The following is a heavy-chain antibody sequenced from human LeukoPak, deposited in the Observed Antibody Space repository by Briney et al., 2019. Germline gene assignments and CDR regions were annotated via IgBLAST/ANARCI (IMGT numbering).Heavy chain of an antibody. V-gene: IGHV4-39*07. CDR3: ASVGATRWFDP. CDR1: GGSISSSNYY. Sequence: SETLSLTCTVSGGSISSSNYYWGWTRQPPGKGLEWIGSIYYSGSTYYNPSLKSRVTISVDTSKNQFSLKLSSVTAADTAVYYCASVGATRWFDPWGQGTLVTVSS. CDR2: IYYSGST. D-gene: IGHD1-26*01. J-gene: IGHJ5*02.